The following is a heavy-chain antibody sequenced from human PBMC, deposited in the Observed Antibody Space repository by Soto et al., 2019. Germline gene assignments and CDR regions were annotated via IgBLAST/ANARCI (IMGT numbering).Heavy chain of an antibody. CDR3: ARGGKMSSSWSWFDP. V-gene: IGHV4-34*01. Sequence: SETLSLTCAVYGGSFSGYYWSWIRQPPGKGLEWIGEINHSGSTNYNPSLKSRVTISVDTSKNQFSLKLSSVAAADTAVYYCARGGKMSSSWSWFDPWGKGTLVTVYS. CDR2: INHSGST. CDR1: GGSFSGYY. D-gene: IGHD6-13*01. J-gene: IGHJ5*02.